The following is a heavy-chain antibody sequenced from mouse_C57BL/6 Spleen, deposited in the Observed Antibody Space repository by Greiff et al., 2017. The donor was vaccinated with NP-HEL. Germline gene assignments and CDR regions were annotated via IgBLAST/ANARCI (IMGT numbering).Heavy chain of an antibody. V-gene: IGHV1-54*01. Sequence: VQRVESGAELVRPGTSVKVSCKASGYAFTNYLIEWVKQRPGQGLEWIGVINPGSGGTNYNEKFKGKATLTADKSSSTAYMQLSSLTSEDSAVYFCARWGGYDSFAYWGQGTLVTVSA. J-gene: IGHJ3*01. D-gene: IGHD2-2*01. CDR3: ARWGGYDSFAY. CDR2: INPGSGGT. CDR1: GYAFTNYL.